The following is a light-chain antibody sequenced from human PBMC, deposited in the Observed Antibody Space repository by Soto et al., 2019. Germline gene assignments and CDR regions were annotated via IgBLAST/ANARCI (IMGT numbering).Light chain of an antibody. Sequence: DIVMTQSPDSLAVSLGERATINYKSSQSILYSANNKNYLAWYQQKPGQPPNLLIYWASTRESGVPDRFSGSGSGTDFTLTISSLQAEDVAVYYCQQYYGPPPYTFGQGTKLEIK. J-gene: IGKJ2*01. V-gene: IGKV4-1*01. CDR1: QSILYSANNKNY. CDR3: QQYYGPPPYT. CDR2: WAS.